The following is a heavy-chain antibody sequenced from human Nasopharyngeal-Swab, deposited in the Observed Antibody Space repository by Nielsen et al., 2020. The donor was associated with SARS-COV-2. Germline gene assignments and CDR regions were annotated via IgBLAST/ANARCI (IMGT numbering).Heavy chain of an antibody. CDR3: ARDSVAAAGYYYYGLDD. CDR1: GFTFSSYT. CDR2: ITGSGDAT. V-gene: IGHV3-23*01. D-gene: IGHD6-25*01. J-gene: IGHJ6*02. Sequence: GGSLRLSCGASGFTFSSYTMSWVRQAPGRGLEWVSAITGSGDATNYADSVKGRFTISRDYSKNTLYLQMNSLRVEDTAVYYCARDSVAAAGYYYYGLDDWGQGTTVTVSS.